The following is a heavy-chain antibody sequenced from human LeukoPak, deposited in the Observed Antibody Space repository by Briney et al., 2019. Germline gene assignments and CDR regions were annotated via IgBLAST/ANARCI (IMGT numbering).Heavy chain of an antibody. CDR3: ARNSSDCSSTSCYHSPPYTSSAKRYNWFDP. V-gene: IGHV4-34*01. J-gene: IGHJ5*02. CDR1: GGSFSGFY. D-gene: IGHD2-2*01. Sequence: PSETLSLTCAVDGGSFSGFYWSWIRQTPGKGLEWIGEINHTGNTNYNPSLTDYNPSLKSRVTISVDTSKNQFSLQLSSVTAADTAVYYCARNSSDCSSTSCYHSPPYTSSAKRYNWFDPWGHGTLVTVSS. CDR2: INHTGNT.